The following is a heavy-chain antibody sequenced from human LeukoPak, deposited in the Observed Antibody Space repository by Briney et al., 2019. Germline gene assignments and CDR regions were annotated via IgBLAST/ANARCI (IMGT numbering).Heavy chain of an antibody. Sequence: PGGSLRLSCAASGFTFSSYAMSWVRQAPGKGLEWVSAISNSGGSTYHADSVKGRFTISRDNSKNTLYLQMNSLRAEDTAVYYCAKSVMAAAGTFDYWGQGTLVTVSS. CDR2: ISNSGGST. CDR1: GFTFSSYA. J-gene: IGHJ4*02. V-gene: IGHV3-23*01. D-gene: IGHD6-13*01. CDR3: AKSVMAAAGTFDY.